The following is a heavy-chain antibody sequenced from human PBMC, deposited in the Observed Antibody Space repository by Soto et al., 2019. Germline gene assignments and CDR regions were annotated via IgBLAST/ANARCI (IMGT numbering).Heavy chain of an antibody. V-gene: IGHV1-46*01. CDR1: GYTFTYYH. CDR2: INPNGGDT. Sequence: ASVKVSCKASGYTFTYYHVHWVRQAPGQGLEWMGIINPNGGDTRYAEKFQGRVTMTRDTSTSTVYMEVSSLRSEDTALYYCARVPYSYGLFFYLDYWGQGTLVTVSS. CDR3: ARVPYSYGLFFYLDY. D-gene: IGHD5-18*01. J-gene: IGHJ4*02.